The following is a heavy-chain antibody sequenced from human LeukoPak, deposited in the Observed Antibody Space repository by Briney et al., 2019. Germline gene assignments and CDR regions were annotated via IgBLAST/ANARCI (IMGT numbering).Heavy chain of an antibody. J-gene: IGHJ4*02. D-gene: IGHD3-10*01. V-gene: IGHV4-39*07. CDR3: ARGYGSGSYYNY. CDR1: GGSISSGGYY. Sequence: SETLSLTCTVSGGSISSGGYYWSWIRQPPGKGLEWIGEINRGGDTNYYPSLKSRVTISLDTSKNQFSLKLSSVTAADTAVYYCARGYGSGSYYNYWGQGTLVTVSS. CDR2: INRGGDT.